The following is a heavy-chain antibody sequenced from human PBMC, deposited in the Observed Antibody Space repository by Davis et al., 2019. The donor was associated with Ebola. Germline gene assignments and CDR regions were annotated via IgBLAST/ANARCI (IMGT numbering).Heavy chain of an antibody. V-gene: IGHV4-30-4*01. CDR1: GGSISSGDYY. D-gene: IGHD6-13*01. CDR2: IYYSGST. Sequence: PSETLSLTCTVSGGSISSGDYYWSWIRQPPGKGLEWIGYIYYSGSTYYNPSLKSRVTISVDTSKNQFSLKLSSVTAADTAVYYCAREKQQLPDYHYYYMDVWGKGTTVTVSS. CDR3: AREKQQLPDYHYYYMDV. J-gene: IGHJ6*03.